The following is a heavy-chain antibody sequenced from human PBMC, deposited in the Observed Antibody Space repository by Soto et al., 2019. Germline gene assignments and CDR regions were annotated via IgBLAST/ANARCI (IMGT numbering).Heavy chain of an antibody. D-gene: IGHD3-16*01. Sequence: GGSLRLSCAASGFTFSSHVMHWVRQAPGKGLEWVAAISSDGGNKYYADSVKGRFTISRDTSKNTLYLQMNSLRVQDTAVFYCARVPFGYGMDVWGQGTTVTVSS. CDR1: GFTFSSHV. J-gene: IGHJ6*02. CDR3: ARVPFGYGMDV. CDR2: ISSDGGNK. V-gene: IGHV3-30-3*01.